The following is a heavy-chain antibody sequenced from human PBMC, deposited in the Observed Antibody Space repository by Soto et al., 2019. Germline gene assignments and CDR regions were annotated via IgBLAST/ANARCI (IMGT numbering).Heavy chain of an antibody. V-gene: IGHV3-21*01. CDR1: GFTFSTYS. CDR3: ARGPPLSGYPSYYYYYGMDV. CDR2: ISSSRRYI. Sequence: EVQLVESGGGLVKPGGSLRLSCAASGFTFSTYSMNWVRQAPGKGLEWVSSISSSRRYIHYADSVRGRFTISRDNAKNSLLLQKVSLRAEDTAVYYCARGPPLSGYPSYYYYYGMDVWGQGTTVTVSS. D-gene: IGHD3-22*01. J-gene: IGHJ6*02.